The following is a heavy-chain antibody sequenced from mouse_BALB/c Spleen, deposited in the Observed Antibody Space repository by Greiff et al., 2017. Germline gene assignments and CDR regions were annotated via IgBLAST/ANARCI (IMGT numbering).Heavy chain of an antibody. CDR1: GYTLTSYW. V-gene: IGHV1S22*01. CDR2: IYPGSGST. Sequence: LQQPGSELVRPGASVKLSCKASGYTLTSYWMHWVKQRPGQGLEWIGNIYPGSGSTNYDEKFKSKATLTVDTSSSTAYMQLSSLTSEDSAVYYCTRWMITTAFAYWGQGTLVTVSA. J-gene: IGHJ3*01. CDR3: TRWMITTAFAY. D-gene: IGHD2-4*01.